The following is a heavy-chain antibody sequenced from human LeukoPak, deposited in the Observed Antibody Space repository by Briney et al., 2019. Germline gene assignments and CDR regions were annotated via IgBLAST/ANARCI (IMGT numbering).Heavy chain of an antibody. CDR2: ISYDGSNK. Sequence: PGGSLRLSCAASGFTFSSYAMHWVRQAPGKELEWVAVISYDGSNKYYADSVKGRFTISRDNSKNTLYLQMNSLRAEDTAVYYCARDEGGYSYGSPYYWGQGTLVTVSS. CDR3: ARDEGGYSYGSPYY. CDR1: GFTFSSYA. V-gene: IGHV3-30-3*01. J-gene: IGHJ4*02. D-gene: IGHD5-18*01.